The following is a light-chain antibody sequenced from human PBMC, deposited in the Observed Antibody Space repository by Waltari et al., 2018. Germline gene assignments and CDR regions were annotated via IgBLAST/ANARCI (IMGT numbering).Light chain of an antibody. V-gene: IGLV2-23*02. Sequence: QSALTQPAPVSGSPGQSITITCSGTGREVGSYNLVSWYQQHPGKAPKPIIYEVTKRPPGVSDRFSGSKSGVTASLTISGLQAEDEAVYFCCSFATNSIVIFGGGTKLTVL. CDR3: CSFATNSIVI. J-gene: IGLJ2*01. CDR2: EVT. CDR1: GREVGSYNL.